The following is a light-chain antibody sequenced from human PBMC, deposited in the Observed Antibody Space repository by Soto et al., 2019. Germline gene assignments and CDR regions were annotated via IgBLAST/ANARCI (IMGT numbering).Light chain of an antibody. V-gene: IGKV3-20*01. CDR2: GAS. CDR3: QQFSNSPLT. J-gene: IGKJ1*01. Sequence: EIVLTQSPGTLSLSPGERATFSCRASQSVSSSYLAWYQQKPGQPPRLLIYGASSRASGIPDRFSGSGSGTDFTLTISRLEPEDFGVYFCQQFSNSPLTFGQGTKVEIK. CDR1: QSVSSSY.